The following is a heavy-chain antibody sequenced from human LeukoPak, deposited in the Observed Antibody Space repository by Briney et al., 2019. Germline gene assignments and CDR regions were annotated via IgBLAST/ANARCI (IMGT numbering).Heavy chain of an antibody. J-gene: IGHJ4*02. Sequence: SETLSLTCTVSGGSISSYYWSWIRQPAGKGLEWIGRIYTSGSTNYNPSLKSRVTISVDTSKNQFSLKLSSVTAADTAVYYCARRREYSSSPGRLGASYFDYWGQGTLVTVSS. D-gene: IGHD6-6*01. V-gene: IGHV4-4*07. CDR2: IYTSGST. CDR3: ARRREYSSSPGRLGASYFDY. CDR1: GGSISSYY.